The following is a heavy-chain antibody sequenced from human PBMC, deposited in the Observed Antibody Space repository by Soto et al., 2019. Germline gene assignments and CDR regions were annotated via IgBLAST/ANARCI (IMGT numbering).Heavy chain of an antibody. J-gene: IGHJ4*02. D-gene: IGHD5-12*01. Sequence: EVQLLESGGGLVQPGGSLRLSCAASGFTFNNYAMNWVRQAPGKGLEWVSVIRGSGGGIYYADSVKGRFTISSDNSKNMLYLQMNSLRGEDTAVYYCAKRYSGYSGGFDYWGQGTLVTVSS. V-gene: IGHV3-23*01. CDR2: IRGSGGGI. CDR3: AKRYSGYSGGFDY. CDR1: GFTFNNYA.